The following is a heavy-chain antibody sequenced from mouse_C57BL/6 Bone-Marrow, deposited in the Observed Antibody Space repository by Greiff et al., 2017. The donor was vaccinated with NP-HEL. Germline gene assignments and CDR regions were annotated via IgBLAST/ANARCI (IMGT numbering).Heavy chain of an antibody. V-gene: IGHV1-81*01. J-gene: IGHJ2*01. Sequence: QVQLQQSGAELARPGASVKLSCKASGYTFTSYGISWVKQRTGQGLEWIGEFYPRSGNTYYNEKFKGKATLTADKSSSTAYMELLTLTYDDSAVYVRARSPYYGSRGDYWGQGTTLTVSS. D-gene: IGHD1-1*01. CDR1: GYTFTSYG. CDR3: ARSPYYGSRGDY. CDR2: FYPRSGNT.